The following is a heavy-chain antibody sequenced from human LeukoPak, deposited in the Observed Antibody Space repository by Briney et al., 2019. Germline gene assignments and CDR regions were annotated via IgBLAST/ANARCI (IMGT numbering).Heavy chain of an antibody. V-gene: IGHV4-34*01. CDR3: ARGRSLRPPYYYYYGMDV. CDR2: INHSGST. D-gene: IGHD3-3*01. Sequence: SETLSLTCAVYGGSFSGYYWSWIRQPPGKGLEWIGEINHSGSTNYNPSLKSRVTISVDTSKNQFSLKLSSVTAADTAVYYCARGRSLRPPYYYYYGMDVWGQGTTVTVSS. J-gene: IGHJ6*02. CDR1: GGSFSGYY.